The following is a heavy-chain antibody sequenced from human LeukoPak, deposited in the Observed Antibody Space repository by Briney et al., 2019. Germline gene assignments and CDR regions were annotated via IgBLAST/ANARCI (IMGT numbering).Heavy chain of an antibody. D-gene: IGHD3-3*01. J-gene: IGHJ5*02. V-gene: IGHV3-73*01. CDR1: GFTFSDYY. Sequence: GGSLRLSCAASGFTFSDYYMSWIRQAPGKGLEWVGRIRSKANSYATAYAASVKGRFTISRDDSKNTAYLQMNSLKTEDTAVYYCTRESLHVLRFLEWFNWFDPWGQGTLVTVSS. CDR3: TRESLHVLRFLEWFNWFDP. CDR2: IRSKANSYAT.